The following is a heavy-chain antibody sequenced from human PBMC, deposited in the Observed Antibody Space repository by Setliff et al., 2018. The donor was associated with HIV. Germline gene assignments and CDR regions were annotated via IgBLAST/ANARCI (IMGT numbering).Heavy chain of an antibody. Sequence: GSLRLSCAASGFTFDRYWMHWVRQAPGRGLVWVSRVNSDGSSKTYADSVKDRFTISRDNAKNSLYLQMNSLRPEDTAVFYCARDRGGSDYFDYWGRGTLVTVSS. D-gene: IGHD1-26*01. J-gene: IGHJ4*01. V-gene: IGHV3-74*01. CDR3: ARDRGGSDYFDY. CDR2: VNSDGSSK. CDR1: GFTFDRYW.